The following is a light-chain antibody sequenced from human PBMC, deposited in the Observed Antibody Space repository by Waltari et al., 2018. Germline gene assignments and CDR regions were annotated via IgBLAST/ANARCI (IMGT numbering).Light chain of an antibody. V-gene: IGLV3-21*02. CDR1: HLGIQS. CDR2: DDS. J-gene: IGLJ1*01. Sequence: SYALTQPPSVSVAPGQTATITCGGNHLGIQSVQWYRQRPGQAPVLGVYDDSHRPSGISDRLAGTKSGSMATLTISRAEAGDEADYYCQVWDRITDHYVFGSGTKVTVL. CDR3: QVWDRITDHYV.